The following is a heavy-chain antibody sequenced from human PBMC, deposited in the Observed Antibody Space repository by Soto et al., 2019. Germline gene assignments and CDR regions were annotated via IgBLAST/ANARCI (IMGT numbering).Heavy chain of an antibody. D-gene: IGHD1-7*01. Sequence: EVRLLESGGGLVKPGGSLRLSCATSGLTFSNYAMSWVRQAPGGGLEWVSSMSGSSSTTYYADSVRGRFPISSDRSKNTLYLQMSSLRAEDTALYYCAKNQERELPRVIDFWGQGTLVTVSS. V-gene: IGHV3-23*01. CDR3: AKNQERELPRVIDF. CDR1: GLTFSNYA. J-gene: IGHJ4*02. CDR2: MSGSSSTT.